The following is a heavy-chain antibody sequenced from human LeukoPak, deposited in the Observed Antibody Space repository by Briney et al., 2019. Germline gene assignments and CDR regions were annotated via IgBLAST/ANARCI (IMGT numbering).Heavy chain of an antibody. V-gene: IGHV3-11*01. D-gene: IGHD3-10*01. CDR3: ASLYGSGSYYIKHYYYYGMDV. CDR2: ISSSGSTI. Sequence: PGGSLRLSCAASGITFSDYYMSWIRQAPGKGLEWVSYISSSGSTIYYADSVKGRFTISRDNAKNSLYLQMNSLRAEDTAVYYCASLYGSGSYYIKHYYYYGMDVWGQGTTVTVSS. CDR1: GITFSDYY. J-gene: IGHJ6*02.